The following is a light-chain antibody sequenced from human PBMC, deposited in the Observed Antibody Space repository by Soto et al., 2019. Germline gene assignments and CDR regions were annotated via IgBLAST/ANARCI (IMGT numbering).Light chain of an antibody. CDR2: DAS. CDR1: QSVSRY. CDR3: HRDRNWPPGP. J-gene: IGKJ4*01. V-gene: IGKV3-11*01. Sequence: EIVLTQSPATLSLSPGERATLSCRASQSVSRYLAWYQQKPGQGPRLLIYDASNRATGIPARFSGSGSGTDFTLTISSVGPKVFEFYYYHRDRNWPPGPFAGGPRV.